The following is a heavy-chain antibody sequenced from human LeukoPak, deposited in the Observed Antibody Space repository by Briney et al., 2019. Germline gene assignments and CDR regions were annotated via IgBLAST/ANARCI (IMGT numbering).Heavy chain of an antibody. D-gene: IGHD2-2*01. CDR1: GFTFSSYA. J-gene: IGHJ6*03. V-gene: IGHV3-23*01. Sequence: GGSLRLSGAASGFTFSSYAMSWVRQAPGKGLEWVSAISGSGGSTYYADSVKGRFTISRDNSKNTLYLQMKSLRAEDTAVYYCASPVPAATYYYMDVWGKGTTVTVSS. CDR2: ISGSGGST. CDR3: ASPVPAATYYYMDV.